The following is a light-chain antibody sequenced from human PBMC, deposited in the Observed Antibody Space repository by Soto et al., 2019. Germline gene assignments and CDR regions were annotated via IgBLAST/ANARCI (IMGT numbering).Light chain of an antibody. CDR2: GAS. J-gene: IGLJ2*01. CDR1: SSNIGAGYD. Sequence: QSVLTQPPSVSGAPGQRVTISCTGSSSNIGAGYDVHWYQQLPGTAPKLLIYGASNRPSGVPDRFSGSKSGTSASLAITGLQAEDEADYYCQSYDSSLNGYVVFGGGTKLTVL. CDR3: QSYDSSLNGYVV. V-gene: IGLV1-40*01.